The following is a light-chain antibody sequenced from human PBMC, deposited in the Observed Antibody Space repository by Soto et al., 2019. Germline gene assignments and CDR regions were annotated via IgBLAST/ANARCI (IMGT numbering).Light chain of an antibody. CDR2: DAS. J-gene: IGKJ4*02. V-gene: IGKV1-33*01. Sequence: DIQMTQSLSSLSASVGDRVTITCQANQDINNSLNWYQQRPGEAPKLLIYDASILEAGVPSRFRGSGFGTTFTLTISSLQPEDLATYFCQQCDNLPLTVGGGTKRELK. CDR1: QDINNS. CDR3: QQCDNLPLT.